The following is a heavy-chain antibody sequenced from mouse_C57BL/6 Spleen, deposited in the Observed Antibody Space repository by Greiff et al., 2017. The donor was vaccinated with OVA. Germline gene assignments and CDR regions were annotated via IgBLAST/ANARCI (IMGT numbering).Heavy chain of an antibody. CDR2: IYPGGGYT. CDR1: GYTFTNYW. CDR3: ARSENDYGYFDY. J-gene: IGHJ2*01. D-gene: IGHD2-4*01. V-gene: IGHV1-63*01. Sequence: VQLQESGAELVRPGTSVKMSCKASGYTFTNYWIGWAKQRPGHGLEWIGDIYPGGGYTNYNEKFKGKATLTADKSSSTAYMQFSSLTSEDSAIYYCARSENDYGYFDYWGQGTTLTVSS.